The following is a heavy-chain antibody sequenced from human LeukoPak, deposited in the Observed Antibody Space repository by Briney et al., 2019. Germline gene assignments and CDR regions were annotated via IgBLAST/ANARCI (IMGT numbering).Heavy chain of an antibody. J-gene: IGHJ4*02. D-gene: IGHD5-12*01. CDR1: GGSISSGGYY. V-gene: IGHV4-31*03. CDR2: IYYSGST. CDR3: ARSSYAYVEFDY. Sequence: SETLSLTCTVSGGSISSGGYYWSWIRQHPGKGLEWIGYIYYSGSTYYNPSLKSRVTISVDTSKNQFSLKLSSVTAADTAVYYCARSSYAYVEFDYWGQGTLVTVSS.